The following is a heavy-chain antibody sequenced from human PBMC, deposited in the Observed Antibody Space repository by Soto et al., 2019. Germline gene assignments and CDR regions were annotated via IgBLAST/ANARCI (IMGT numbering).Heavy chain of an antibody. CDR2: ISGSGGST. CDR3: AKDADMVRGSSTPFDY. J-gene: IGHJ4*02. CDR1: GFTFSSYA. Sequence: GSLRLSCAASGFTFSSYAMSWVRQAPGKGLEWVSAISGSGGSTYYADSVKGRFTISRDNSKNTLYLQMNSLRAEDTAVYYCAKDADMVRGSSTPFDYWGQGTLVTVSS. V-gene: IGHV3-23*01. D-gene: IGHD3-10*01.